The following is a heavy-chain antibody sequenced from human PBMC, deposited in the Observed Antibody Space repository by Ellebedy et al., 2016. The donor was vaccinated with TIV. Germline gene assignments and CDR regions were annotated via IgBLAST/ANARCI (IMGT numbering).Heavy chain of an antibody. D-gene: IGHD6-13*01. CDR2: ISAYNGNT. J-gene: IGHJ5*02. CDR1: GYTFTSYG. Sequence: AASVKVSCKASGYTFTSYGISWVRQAPGQGLEWMGWISAYNGNTNYAQKLQGRVTITADESTSPAYMELRSLRSEDTAVYYCARGPVGAAAAPVRYNWFDPWGQGTLVTVSS. V-gene: IGHV1-18*04. CDR3: ARGPVGAAAAPVRYNWFDP.